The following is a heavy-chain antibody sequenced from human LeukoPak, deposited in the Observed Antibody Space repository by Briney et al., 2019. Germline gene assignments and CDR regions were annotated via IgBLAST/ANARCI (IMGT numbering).Heavy chain of an antibody. CDR1: GFTFSSYS. D-gene: IGHD4-17*01. CDR3: AKDLTTLTLGKDY. V-gene: IGHV3-21*01. Sequence: PGGSLRLSCAASGFTFSSYSMNWVRQAPGKGLEWVSSISSSSSYIYYADSVKGRFTISRDNSMNTLYLQMSSLRVEDTAIYYCAKDLTTLTLGKDYWGQGTLVTVCS. J-gene: IGHJ4*02. CDR2: ISSSSSYI.